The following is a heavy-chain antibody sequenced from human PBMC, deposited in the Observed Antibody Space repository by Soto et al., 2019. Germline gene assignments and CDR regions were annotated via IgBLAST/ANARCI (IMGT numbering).Heavy chain of an antibody. J-gene: IGHJ5*02. CDR3: ASPKIAFYNWFDP. D-gene: IGHD3-3*02. CDR2: IYYSGST. V-gene: IGHV4-59*08. Sequence: PSETLSLTCTVSGGSIRSYYWTWIRQPPGRGLEWIGYIYYSGSTSYNPSLKSRVTISVDTSKNQFSLKLSSVTAADTAVYYCASPKIAFYNWFDPWGQGTLVTVSS. CDR1: GGSIRSYY.